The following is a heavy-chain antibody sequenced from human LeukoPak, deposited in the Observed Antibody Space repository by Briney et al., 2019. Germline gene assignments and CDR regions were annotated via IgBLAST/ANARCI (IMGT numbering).Heavy chain of an antibody. CDR2: IYYSGST. Sequence: SETLSLTCTVSGGSISSYYWSWIRQPPGKGLEWIGYIYYSGSTNYNPSLKSRVTISVDTSKNQFSLKLSSVTAADTAVYYCARQKGAAGRRDYYGMDVWGQGTTVTVSS. CDR1: GGSISSYY. J-gene: IGHJ6*02. V-gene: IGHV4-59*08. D-gene: IGHD6-13*01. CDR3: ARQKGAAGRRDYYGMDV.